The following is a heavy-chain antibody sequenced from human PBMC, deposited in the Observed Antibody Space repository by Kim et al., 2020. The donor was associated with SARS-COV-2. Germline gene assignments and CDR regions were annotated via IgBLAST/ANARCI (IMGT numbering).Heavy chain of an antibody. Sequence: SETLSLTCAVYGGSFSGYYWSWIRQPPGKGLEWIGEINHSGSTNYNPSLKSRVTISVDTSKNQFSLKLSSVTAADTAVYYCARGRTTMVRGVIFVYYYYYMDVWGKGTTVTVSS. CDR3: ARGRTTMVRGVIFVYYYYYMDV. J-gene: IGHJ6*03. D-gene: IGHD3-10*01. V-gene: IGHV4-34*01. CDR1: GGSFSGYY. CDR2: INHSGST.